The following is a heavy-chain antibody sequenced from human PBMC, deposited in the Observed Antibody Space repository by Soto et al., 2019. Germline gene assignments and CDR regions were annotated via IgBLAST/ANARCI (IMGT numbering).Heavy chain of an antibody. J-gene: IGHJ6*02. CDR3: SRALIQLWPHYYYGMDV. V-gene: IGHV4-30-4*01. CDR2: IYYSGTT. D-gene: IGHD5-18*01. Sequence: QVQLQESGPGLVKPSQTLSLTCTVSGGSISSGDYYWSWIRQPPGKGLEWFGYIYYSGTTYYNPSLKSRVTISVDTSKNQFSLKVSSVTSADTVVYYCSRALIQLWPHYYYGMDVWGQETTVTVSS. CDR1: GGSISSGDYY.